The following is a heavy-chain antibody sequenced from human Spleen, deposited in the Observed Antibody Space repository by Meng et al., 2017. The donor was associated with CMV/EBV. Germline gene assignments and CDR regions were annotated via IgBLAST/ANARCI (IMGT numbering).Heavy chain of an antibody. CDR2: IRNDGNNQ. CDR3: ANGGDTVIIPFDY. D-gene: IGHD4-17*01. Sequence: GESLKISCAASGFTFSTYAMHWVRQAPGKGLEWVAFIRNDGNNQYYADSVQGRFTISRDNSKNTLYLQMNSLRAEDTAVYYCANGGDTVIIPFDYWGQGTLVTVSS. V-gene: IGHV3-30*02. CDR1: GFTFSTYA. J-gene: IGHJ4*02.